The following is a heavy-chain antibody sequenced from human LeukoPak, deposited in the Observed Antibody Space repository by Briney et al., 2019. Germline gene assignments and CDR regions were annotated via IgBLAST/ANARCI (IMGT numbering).Heavy chain of an antibody. CDR2: ISYDGSNE. Sequence: GGSLRLSSAASGFTFSTHRMNWVRQAPGKGLEWVAIISYDGSNEYYADSVKGRFTISRDNSKNTLYLQMNSLRAEDTAVYYCARVTYGSGTYGAFDYWGQGTLVTVSS. V-gene: IGHV3-30*12. CDR1: GFTFSTHR. J-gene: IGHJ4*02. D-gene: IGHD3-10*01. CDR3: ARVTYGSGTYGAFDY.